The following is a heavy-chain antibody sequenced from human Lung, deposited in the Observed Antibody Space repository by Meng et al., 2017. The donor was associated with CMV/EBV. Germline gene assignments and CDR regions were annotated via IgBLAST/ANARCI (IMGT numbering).Heavy chain of an antibody. CDR3: AVYCGTTSCYDGYGMDC. V-gene: IGHV1-69*10. CDR1: RNTFSSYT. J-gene: IGHJ6*02. D-gene: IGHD2-2*01. Sequence: SXXVSXKASRNTFSSYTLTWVRQAPGQGLEWMGGIIPIFAIANYAQRFRGRVTITADTSTSTGYMELSGLRSEDTAVYYCAVYCGTTSCYDGYGMDCWGQGXTVTVSS. CDR2: IIPIFAIA.